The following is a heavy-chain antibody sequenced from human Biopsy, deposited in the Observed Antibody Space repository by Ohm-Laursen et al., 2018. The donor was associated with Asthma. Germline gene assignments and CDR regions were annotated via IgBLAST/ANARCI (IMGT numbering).Heavy chain of an antibody. D-gene: IGHD2-2*01. V-gene: IGHV3-7*01. CDR3: ARPAAPFGGDWFDP. CDR2: IKHDGSEN. J-gene: IGHJ5*02. Sequence: LSLTCAASGFTFGDYWMSWVRQVPGRGLEWVANIKHDGSENNHVDSLKGRFTISRDNAKNSLYLQMNSLRAEDTAVYYCARPAAPFGGDWFDPWGQGTLVTVSS. CDR1: GFTFGDYW.